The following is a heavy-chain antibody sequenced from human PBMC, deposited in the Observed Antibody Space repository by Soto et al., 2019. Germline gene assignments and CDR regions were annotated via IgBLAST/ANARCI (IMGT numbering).Heavy chain of an antibody. Sequence: PGESLKISCKGPGYSFTSYWISWVRQMPGKGLEWMGRIDPSDSYTNYSPSFQGHVTISADKSISTAYLQWSSLKASDTAMYYCARHADYGIYYYGMDVWGQGTTVTVSS. J-gene: IGHJ6*02. CDR1: GYSFTSYW. V-gene: IGHV5-10-1*01. D-gene: IGHD4-17*01. CDR2: IDPSDSYT. CDR3: ARHADYGIYYYGMDV.